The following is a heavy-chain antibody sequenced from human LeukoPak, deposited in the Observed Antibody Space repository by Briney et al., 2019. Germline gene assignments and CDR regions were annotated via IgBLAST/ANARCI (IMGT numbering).Heavy chain of an antibody. V-gene: IGHV3-48*03. D-gene: IGHD6-19*01. Sequence: PGGSLRLSCAASGFTFSSYEMNWIRQAPGKGLEWVSYISSSGSTIYYGDSEKGRFTISRDNAKNSLYLQMNSLRAEDTAVYYCASPNSSGWSYWGQGTLVTVSS. J-gene: IGHJ4*02. CDR1: GFTFSSYE. CDR2: ISSSGSTI. CDR3: ASPNSSGWSY.